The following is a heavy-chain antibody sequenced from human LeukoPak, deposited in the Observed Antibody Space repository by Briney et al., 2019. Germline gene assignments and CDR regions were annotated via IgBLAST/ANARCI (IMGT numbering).Heavy chain of an antibody. D-gene: IGHD3-22*01. CDR1: GHTLTELF. CDR3: ARVAYYYDSAGKSLKFFYGMDV. V-gene: IGHV1-24*01. CDR2: FDPEDGET. J-gene: IGHJ6*02. Sequence: ASVKASCKVSGHTLTELFIHWVRQAPGKGLEWMGGFDPEDGETIYAQKFQGRVTMTADIYTDTAYMELSSLRSEDTAVYYCARVAYYYDSAGKSLKFFYGMDVWGQGTTVTVSS.